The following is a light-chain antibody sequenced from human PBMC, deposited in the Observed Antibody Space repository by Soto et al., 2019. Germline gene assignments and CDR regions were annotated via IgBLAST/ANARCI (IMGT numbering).Light chain of an antibody. CDR1: QDISNY. V-gene: IGKV1-33*01. CDR3: QQYDNLPLT. CDR2: DAS. J-gene: IGKJ4*01. Sequence: DLQMTQSPSSLSASVGDRVTITCQASQDISNYLNWYQQKPGKAPKLLIYDASNLETGVPSRFSGSGSGTHFTFTISSLQPEDIPTYYCQQYDNLPLTFGGGTKVEIK.